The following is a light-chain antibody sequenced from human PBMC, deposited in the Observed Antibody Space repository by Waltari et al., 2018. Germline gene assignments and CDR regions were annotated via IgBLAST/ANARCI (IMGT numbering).Light chain of an antibody. V-gene: IGKV1-5*03. CDR1: QSISSW. Sequence: IQMTQSPSTLSASVGARVTITCRASQSISSWLAWYQQKPGKAPNLLIYKASSLESGVPSRFSGSGSGTAFTLTISSRQPDDFATYYCQQYNSYPWTFGQGTKVEIK. CDR2: KAS. J-gene: IGKJ1*01. CDR3: QQYNSYPWT.